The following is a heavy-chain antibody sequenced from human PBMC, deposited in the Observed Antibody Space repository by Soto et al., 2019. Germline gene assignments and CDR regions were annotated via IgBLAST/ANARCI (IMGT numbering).Heavy chain of an antibody. CDR1: DGSIISSSSC. D-gene: IGHD3-22*01. Sequence: PSETLSLTWTVSDGSIISSSSCWVWIHQPPGKGLEWVGSIYYLGNTYYNPSLGSRVTISVDTSKNQFSLKLRSVTAADTAVFYCAGLYPYESSGYHLNYWGKGALVTVSS. V-gene: IGHV4-39*01. J-gene: IGHJ4*02. CDR2: IYYLGNT. CDR3: AGLYPYESSGYHLNY.